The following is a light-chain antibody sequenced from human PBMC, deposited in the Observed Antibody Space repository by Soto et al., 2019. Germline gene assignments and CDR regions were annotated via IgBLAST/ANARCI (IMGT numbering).Light chain of an antibody. CDR1: QSIRSY. CDR2: DAS. Sequence: ILLTQSPSSLCAPVGDKVTITCRASQSIRSYLNWVQQKPGKAPKLLIYDASSLQTGVPSRFSGSGSGTDFSLTISSLQPEDFATYYCQQSYSTPPWTFGQGTKVDIK. J-gene: IGKJ1*01. CDR3: QQSYSTPPWT. V-gene: IGKV1-39*01.